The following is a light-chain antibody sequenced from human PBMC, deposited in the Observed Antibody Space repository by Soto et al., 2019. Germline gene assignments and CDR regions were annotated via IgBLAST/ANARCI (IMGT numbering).Light chain of an antibody. CDR1: SSDVGGYNC. J-gene: IGLJ1*01. CDR3: SSYTSSSTLGYV. CDR2: DVS. Sequence: QSVLTQPASVSGSPGQSITISCTGTSSDVGGYNCVSWYQQHPGKAPKLMIHDVSNRPSGVSNRFSGSKSGNTASLTISGLQAEDEADYYCSSYTSSSTLGYVFGTGTKVTVL. V-gene: IGLV2-14*01.